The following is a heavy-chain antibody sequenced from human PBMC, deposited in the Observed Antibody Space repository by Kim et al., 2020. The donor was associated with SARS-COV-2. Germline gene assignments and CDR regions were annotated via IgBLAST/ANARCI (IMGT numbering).Heavy chain of an antibody. CDR3: ARAPYYDSSGYLNWFDP. V-gene: IGHV3-33*05. J-gene: IGHJ5*02. D-gene: IGHD3-22*01. Sequence: GGSLRLSCAASGFTFSSYGMHWVRQAPGKGLEWVAVISYDGSNKYYADSVKGRFTISRDNSKNTLYLQMNSLRAEDTAVYYCARAPYYDSSGYLNWFDP. CDR1: GFTFSSYG. CDR2: ISYDGSNK.